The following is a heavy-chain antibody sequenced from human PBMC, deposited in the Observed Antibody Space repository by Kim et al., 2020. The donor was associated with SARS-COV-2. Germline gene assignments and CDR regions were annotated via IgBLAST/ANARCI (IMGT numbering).Heavy chain of an antibody. J-gene: IGHJ4*02. Sequence: GGSLRLSCAASGFTFSSYGMHWVRQAPGKGLEWVAVISYEGSNKYYADSVKGRFTISRDNSKNTLYLQMNSLRAEDTAVYYCAKDLDYYDSSGYYPSDYWGQGTLVTVSS. CDR3: AKDLDYYDSSGYYPSDY. V-gene: IGHV3-30*18. CDR2: ISYEGSNK. D-gene: IGHD3-22*01. CDR1: GFTFSSYG.